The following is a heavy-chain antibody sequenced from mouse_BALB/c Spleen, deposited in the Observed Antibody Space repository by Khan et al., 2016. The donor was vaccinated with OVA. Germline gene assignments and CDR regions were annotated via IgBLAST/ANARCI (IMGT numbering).Heavy chain of an antibody. Sequence: EVQLQESGPGLVKPSQSLSLTCTVTGYSITSDYAWNWIRQFPRDKLEWMGYISYSGSPSYNPSLKSRISITRDTSKNQFFLQLNSVTTENTATYFCTRSGYEARFAYWDQGTLVTVSA. J-gene: IGHJ3*01. CDR1: GYSITSDYA. CDR3: TRSGYEARFAY. D-gene: IGHD2-14*01. CDR2: ISYSGSP. V-gene: IGHV3-2*02.